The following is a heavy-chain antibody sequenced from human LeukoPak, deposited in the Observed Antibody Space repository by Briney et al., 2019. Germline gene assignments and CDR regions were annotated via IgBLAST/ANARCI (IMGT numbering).Heavy chain of an antibody. CDR1: GYTFTSYY. CDR2: INPSGGST. Sequence: ASVKVSCKASGYTFTSYYMHWVRQAPGQGLEWMGIINPSGGSTSYAQKFQGRVTMTRDTSTSTVYMELSSLRSEDTAVYYCATGTYYGDYVGWFDPWGQGTLVTVSS. D-gene: IGHD4-17*01. CDR3: ATGTYYGDYVGWFDP. V-gene: IGHV1-46*01. J-gene: IGHJ5*02.